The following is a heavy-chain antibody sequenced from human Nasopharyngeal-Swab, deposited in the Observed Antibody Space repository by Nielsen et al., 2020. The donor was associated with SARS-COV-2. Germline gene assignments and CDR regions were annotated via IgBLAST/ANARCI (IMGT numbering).Heavy chain of an antibody. CDR3: AREGEYGAYDAPDY. J-gene: IGHJ4*02. Sequence: SVKVSCKTSGDTFTNSAVSWVRQAPGPGLEWMGGLVPALGLPNYAQKFRGRLTISADRSPTTSYLELSSLRFEDTAIYYCAREGEYGAYDAPDYWGQGTLVTVSS. D-gene: IGHD5-12*01. CDR2: LVPALGLP. V-gene: IGHV1-69*10. CDR1: GDTFTNSA.